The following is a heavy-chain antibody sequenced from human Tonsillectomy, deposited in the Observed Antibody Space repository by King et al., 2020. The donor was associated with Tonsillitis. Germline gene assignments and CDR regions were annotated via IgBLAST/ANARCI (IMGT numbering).Heavy chain of an antibody. V-gene: IGHV2-5*01. D-gene: IGHD3-9*01. J-gene: IGHJ3*01. CDR1: GFSLTTNGMG. Sequence: ITLKESGPTLVKPTQTLTLTCTFSGFSLTTNGMGVGWIRQPPRKALEWLGLIYGIEDKRYSPSLKNRLTITKDTSKNQVVLTMTNMDPVDTATYYCTHRGYCDYPLDTFDVWGEGTMVTLSS. CDR3: THRGYCDYPLDTFDV. CDR2: IYGIEDK.